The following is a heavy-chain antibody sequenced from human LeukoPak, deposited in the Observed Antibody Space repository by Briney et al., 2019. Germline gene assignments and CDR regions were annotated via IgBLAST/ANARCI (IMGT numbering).Heavy chain of an antibody. CDR1: GYTLTELS. Sequence: ASVKVSCKVSGYTLTELSMHWVRQAPGKGLEWMGGFDPEDGETIYAQKFQGRVTMTEDTSTDTAYMELSSLRSEDTAVYYCASPSSMIVVASDAFDIWGQGTMVTVSS. D-gene: IGHD3-22*01. CDR2: FDPEDGET. CDR3: ASPSSMIVVASDAFDI. V-gene: IGHV1-24*01. J-gene: IGHJ3*02.